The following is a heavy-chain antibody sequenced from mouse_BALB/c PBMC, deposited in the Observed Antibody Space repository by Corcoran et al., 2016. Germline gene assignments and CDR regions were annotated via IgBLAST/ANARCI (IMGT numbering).Heavy chain of an antibody. CDR2: ISHSGTT. CDR1: GYSISSGYF. J-gene: IGHJ4*01. Sequence: QVQLQESGPGLVNPSETLSLTCTVSGYSISSGYFWGWIRQPPGKGLEWIGSISHSGTTYYNPSLKSRITVSADTSKNQFSLNLNSVTATDTAVYYCPREAGGTVVDYWGQGTLITVSS. V-gene: IGHV12-3*02. CDR3: PREAGGTVVDY. D-gene: IGHD1-1*02.